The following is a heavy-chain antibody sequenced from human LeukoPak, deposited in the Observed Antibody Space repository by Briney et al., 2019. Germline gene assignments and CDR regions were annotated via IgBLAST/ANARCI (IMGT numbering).Heavy chain of an antibody. D-gene: IGHD3-16*02. CDR3: AKGGDYVWGSYRYTGSNWFDP. CDR1: GFTFSSYA. J-gene: IGHJ5*02. Sequence: GGSLRLSCAASGFTFSSYAMSWVRQAPGKGLEWVSASSGSGGSTYYADSVKGRFTISRDNSKNTLYLQMNSLRAEDTAVYYCAKGGDYVWGSYRYTGSNWFDPWGQGTLVTVSS. CDR2: SSGSGGST. V-gene: IGHV3-23*01.